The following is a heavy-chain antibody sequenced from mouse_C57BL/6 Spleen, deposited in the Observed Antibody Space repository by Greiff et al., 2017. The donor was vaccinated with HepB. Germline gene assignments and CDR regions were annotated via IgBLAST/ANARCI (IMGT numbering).Heavy chain of an antibody. J-gene: IGHJ4*01. CDR2: INYDGSST. CDR1: GFTFSDYY. CDR3: ARDSYDYDGGAYAMDY. V-gene: IGHV5-16*01. Sequence: DVHLVESEGGLVQPGSSMKLSCTASGFTFSDYYMAWVRQVPEKGLEWVANINYDGSSTYYLDSLKSRFIISRDNAKNILYLQMSSLKSEDTATYYCARDSYDYDGGAYAMDYWGQGTSVTVSS. D-gene: IGHD2-4*01.